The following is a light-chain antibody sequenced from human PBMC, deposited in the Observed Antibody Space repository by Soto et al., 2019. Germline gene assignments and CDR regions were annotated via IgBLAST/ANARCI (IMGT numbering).Light chain of an antibody. CDR1: ASVTGDY. J-gene: IGKJ2*01. V-gene: IGKV3-20*01. Sequence: KVLTQSPGILYLSPGERATLSCGARASVTGDYLAWDQQKPGQAPRLVSYGASSRTTGIPDSFSGSGSGTDFTLTNCRVELEDFAMDSCQHVDMFGQGTKMEIK. CDR2: GAS. CDR3: QHVDM.